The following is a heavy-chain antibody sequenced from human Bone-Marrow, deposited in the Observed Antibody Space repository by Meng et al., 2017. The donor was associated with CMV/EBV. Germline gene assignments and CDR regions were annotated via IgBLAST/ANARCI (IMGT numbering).Heavy chain of an antibody. Sequence: GESLKISCAAAGFTFSSYSMNWVRQAPGKGLEWVSSISSSSSYIYYADSVKGRFTISRDNAKISLYLQMNSLRAEDTAVYYCASCRSNGGDCYSNYYYYGMDVWGQGTTVTVSS. CDR2: ISSSSSYI. V-gene: IGHV3-21*01. CDR3: ASCRSNGGDCYSNYYYYGMDV. J-gene: IGHJ6*02. CDR1: GFTFSSYS. D-gene: IGHD2-21*01.